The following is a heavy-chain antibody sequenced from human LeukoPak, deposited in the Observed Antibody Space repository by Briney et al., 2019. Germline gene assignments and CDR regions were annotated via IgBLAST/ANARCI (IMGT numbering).Heavy chain of an antibody. Sequence: ASVKVSCKASGYTFTSYGISWVRQAPGQGLEWMGWMNPNSGNTGYAQKFQGRVTMTRNTSISTAYMELSSLRSEDTAVYYCARGVNWFDPWGQGTLVTVSS. CDR3: ARGVNWFDP. V-gene: IGHV1-8*02. CDR2: MNPNSGNT. CDR1: GYTFTSYG. J-gene: IGHJ5*02.